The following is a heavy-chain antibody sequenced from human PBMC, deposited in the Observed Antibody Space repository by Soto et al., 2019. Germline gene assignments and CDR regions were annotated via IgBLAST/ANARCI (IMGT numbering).Heavy chain of an antibody. V-gene: IGHV4-34*01. J-gene: IGHJ4*02. CDR1: GGSFSGYY. CDR3: ARGGYYYDSSGYYRHYKSSPFDY. Sequence: QVQLQQWGAGLLKPSETLSLTCAVYGGSFSGYYWSWIRQPPGKGLEWIGEINHSGSTNYNPSLKSRVTISVDTSKNQFSLKLSSVTAADTAVYYCARGGYYYDSSGYYRHYKSSPFDYWGQGTLVTVSS. CDR2: INHSGST. D-gene: IGHD3-22*01.